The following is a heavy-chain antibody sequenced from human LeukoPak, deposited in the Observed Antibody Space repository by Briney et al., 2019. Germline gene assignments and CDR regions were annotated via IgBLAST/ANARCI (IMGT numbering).Heavy chain of an antibody. Sequence: SGALSDTCAVSGGSISSRNWWSWVRQPPGKGPEWIGGFYHSGSTHYNPSLKSRVTISVDKSKNQFSLKLSSVTAADTGVYYCARAGTMVRGVSNLWGQGTLVTVS. CDR3: ARAGTMVRGVSNL. CDR1: GGSISSRNW. CDR2: FYHSGST. V-gene: IGHV4-4*02. D-gene: IGHD3-10*01. J-gene: IGHJ5*02.